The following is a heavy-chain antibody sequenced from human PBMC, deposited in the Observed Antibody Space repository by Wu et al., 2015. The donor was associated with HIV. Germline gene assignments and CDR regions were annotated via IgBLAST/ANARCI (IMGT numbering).Heavy chain of an antibody. D-gene: IGHD6-19*01. J-gene: IGHJ6*02. CDR1: GATFGTYG. Sequence: QVQLVQSGAEVKKPGSSVKVSCKASGATFGTYGFNWVRQAPGGGLEWMGRITPMFGKPNYAQKFVGRVTITADGSTNTAYMELTSLRSEDTAVYYCVRDQQWPTEYYHYYGMDVWGQGTTVTVSS. CDR3: VRDQQWPTEYYHYYGMDV. CDR2: ITPMFGKP. V-gene: IGHV1-69*13.